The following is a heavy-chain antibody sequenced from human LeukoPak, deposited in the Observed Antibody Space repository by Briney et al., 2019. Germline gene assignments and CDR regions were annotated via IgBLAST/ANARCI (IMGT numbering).Heavy chain of an antibody. V-gene: IGHV3-23*01. D-gene: IGHD3-10*01. J-gene: IGHJ3*02. CDR1: GFTFSSYA. Sequence: GGSLRLSCAASGFTFSSYAMSWVRQAPGKGLEWVSIISGNGGSTYYADSVKGRFTISRDNSKNTLYLQMNSLRAEDTAVYYCAKDPAMVRGFFTPVRGDGAFDIWAKGQWSPSLQ. CDR3: AKDPAMVRGFFTPVRGDGAFDI. CDR2: ISGNGGST.